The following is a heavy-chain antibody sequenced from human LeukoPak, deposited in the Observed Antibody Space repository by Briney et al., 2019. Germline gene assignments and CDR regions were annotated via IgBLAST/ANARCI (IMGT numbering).Heavy chain of an antibody. V-gene: IGHV1-2*04. CDR3: ASRPAGPDYDILTGYYGGGYFDY. CDR1: GYTFTGYY. Sequence: ASVTVSCKASGYTFTGYYMHWVRQAPGQGLEWMGWINPDSGGTNYAQKFQGWVTMTRDTSISTAYMELSRLRSDDTAVYYCASRPAGPDYDILTGYYGGGYFDYWGQGTLVTVSS. CDR2: INPDSGGT. D-gene: IGHD3-9*01. J-gene: IGHJ4*02.